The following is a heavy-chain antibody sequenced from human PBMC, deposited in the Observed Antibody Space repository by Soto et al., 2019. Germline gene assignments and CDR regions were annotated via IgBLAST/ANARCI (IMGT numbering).Heavy chain of an antibody. V-gene: IGHV3-30*18. J-gene: IGHJ4*02. Sequence: GGSLRLSCAASGFTFSSYGMHWVRQAPGKGLEWVAVISYDGSNKYYADSVKGRFTISRDNSKNTLYLQMNSLRAEDTAVYYCAKAEGYCTNGVCYVDYWGQRTLVTVSS. CDR1: GFTFSSYG. D-gene: IGHD2-8*01. CDR2: ISYDGSNK. CDR3: AKAEGYCTNGVCYVDY.